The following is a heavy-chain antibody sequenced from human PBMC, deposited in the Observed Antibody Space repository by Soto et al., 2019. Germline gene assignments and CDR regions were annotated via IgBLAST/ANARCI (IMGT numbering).Heavy chain of an antibody. CDR3: ARVGGVGAPPGADY. CDR2: VIPILGQA. Sequence: QVQLVQSGAEVKKPGSSVKVSCKASGGIFSSYAISWLRQAPGQGLEWMGAVIPILGQAYYAQNFQDRVTITGDESTRTAYMDLISLRSDDTAVYFCARVGGVGAPPGADYWGQGTLVTVSS. J-gene: IGHJ4*02. D-gene: IGHD1-26*01. CDR1: GGIFSSYA. V-gene: IGHV1-69*01.